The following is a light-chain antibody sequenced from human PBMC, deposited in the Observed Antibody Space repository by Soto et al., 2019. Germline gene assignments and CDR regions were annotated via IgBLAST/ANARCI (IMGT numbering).Light chain of an antibody. Sequence: DIQMTQSPSTLSASVGDRVTITCRASQDISNWLAWYQQKPGKAPKLLIYKASSLESGVPARFSGSGSGTEYTLTLNNLQPDDVATYYCHLETFGQGTKVEIK. CDR2: KAS. CDR1: QDISNW. CDR3: HLET. V-gene: IGKV1-5*03. J-gene: IGKJ1*01.